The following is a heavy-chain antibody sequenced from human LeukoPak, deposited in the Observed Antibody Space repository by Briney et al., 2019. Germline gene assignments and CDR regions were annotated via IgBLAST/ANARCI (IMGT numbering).Heavy chain of an antibody. CDR3: ARTDIVVVPAAIDY. J-gene: IGHJ4*02. D-gene: IGHD2-2*01. Sequence: ASVKVSCKASGYTFTSYGISWVRQAPGQGLEWMGWISAYNGNTNYAQKLQGRVTMTTDTSTSTAYMELRGLRSDDTAVYYCARTDIVVVPAAIDYWGQGTLVTVSS. V-gene: IGHV1-18*01. CDR2: ISAYNGNT. CDR1: GYTFTSYG.